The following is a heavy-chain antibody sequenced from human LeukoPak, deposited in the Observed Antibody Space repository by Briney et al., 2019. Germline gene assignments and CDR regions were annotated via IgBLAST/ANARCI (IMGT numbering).Heavy chain of an antibody. J-gene: IGHJ4*02. CDR2: IYYSGST. CDR1: GGSISSYY. D-gene: IGHD3-3*01. Sequence: SETLSLTCTVSGGSISSYYWSWIRQPPGKGLEWIGYIYYSGSTNYNPSLKSRVTISVDTSKNQFSLKLSSVTAADTAVYYCARVRYDFWSGYYTGIRFDYWGQGTLVTVSS. CDR3: ARVRYDFWSGYYTGIRFDY. V-gene: IGHV4-59*12.